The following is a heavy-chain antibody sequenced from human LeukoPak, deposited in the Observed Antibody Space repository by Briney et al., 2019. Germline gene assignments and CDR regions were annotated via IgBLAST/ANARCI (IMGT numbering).Heavy chain of an antibody. CDR3: ARDRVGTVTTYYYYYGMDV. J-gene: IGHJ6*02. CDR2: IIPIFGTA. CDR1: GGTFSSYA. D-gene: IGHD4-17*01. V-gene: IGHV1-69*05. Sequence: GASVKVSCKASGGTFSSYAISWVRQAPGQGLEWMGGIIPIFGTANYAQKFQGRVTITTDESTSTAYMELRSLRSDDTAVYYCARDRVGTVTTYYYYYGMDVWGQGTTVTVSS.